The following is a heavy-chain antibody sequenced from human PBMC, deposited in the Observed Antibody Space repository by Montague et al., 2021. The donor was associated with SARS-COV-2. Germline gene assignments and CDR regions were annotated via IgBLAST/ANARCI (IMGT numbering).Heavy chain of an antibody. D-gene: IGHD3-10*01. J-gene: IGHJ6*02. CDR2: IGKAGDT. CDR3: GRGVRYFGSGGWSFYYYGVDV. Sequence: SLRLSCAASGFTFSQYDMHWVRQVTGKGLEWVSGIGKAGDTHYPCTVKGRFTISREDAKNSLYLQMNSLRAGDTAVYYCGRGVRYFGSGGWSFYYYGVDVWGQGTTVTVSS. V-gene: IGHV3-13*01. CDR1: GFTFSQYD.